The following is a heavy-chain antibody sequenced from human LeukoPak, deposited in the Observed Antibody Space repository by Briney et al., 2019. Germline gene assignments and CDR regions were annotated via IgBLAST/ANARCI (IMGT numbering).Heavy chain of an antibody. CDR3: ASRDIRGYSSSWYMDY. D-gene: IGHD6-13*01. CDR1: GDSVSSNSAA. V-gene: IGHV6-1*01. CDR2: TYYRSKWYN. Sequence: SQTLSLTCDISGDSVSSNSAAWNWIRQSPSRGLEWLGRTYYRSKWYNDYAVSVKSRISINPDTSKNQFSLQLNSVTPEDTAVYYCASRDIRGYSSSWYMDYWGQGTLVTVSS. J-gene: IGHJ4*02.